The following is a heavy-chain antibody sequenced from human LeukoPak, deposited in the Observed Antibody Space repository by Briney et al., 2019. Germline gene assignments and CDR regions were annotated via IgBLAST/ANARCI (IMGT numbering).Heavy chain of an antibody. J-gene: IGHJ4*02. CDR3: AREEMATTSFGY. V-gene: IGHV3-74*01. CDR2: INGDGSDT. CDR1: EFTFSTYW. Sequence: GGSLRLSCAASEFTFSTYWMHWVRQPPGKGLVWVSRINGDGSDTTYADSVKGRFTISRDNSKNTLYLQMNSLRAEDTAVYYCAREEMATTSFGYWGQGTLVTVSS. D-gene: IGHD5-24*01.